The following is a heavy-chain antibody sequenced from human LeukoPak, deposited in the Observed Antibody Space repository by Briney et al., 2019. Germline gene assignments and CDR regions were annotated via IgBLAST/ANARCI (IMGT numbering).Heavy chain of an antibody. J-gene: IGHJ6*02. Sequence: GGSLRLSRAASGFTFDNYGMSWVRQAPGKGLEWVSGINWNGGSTGYADSVKGRFTISRDNSKNTLYLQMNSLRAEDTAVYYCARVGNNWNDGDYYYYYGMDVWGQGTTVTVSS. V-gene: IGHV3-20*04. CDR3: ARVGNNWNDGDYYYYYGMDV. CDR1: GFTFDNYG. D-gene: IGHD1-20*01. CDR2: INWNGGST.